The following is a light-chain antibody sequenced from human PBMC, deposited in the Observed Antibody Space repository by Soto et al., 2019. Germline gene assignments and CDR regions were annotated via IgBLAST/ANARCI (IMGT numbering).Light chain of an antibody. CDR1: QSVRSY. V-gene: IGKV3-11*01. Sequence: EIVLTQSPATLSLSPGERATLSCRASQSVRSYLAWYQQKPGQAPRLLIYDASNRATGIPARFSGSGSVTDFTLTISGLGPEDFAVYYCQQHDNWPRTFGQGTKLEIK. J-gene: IGKJ1*01. CDR3: QQHDNWPRT. CDR2: DAS.